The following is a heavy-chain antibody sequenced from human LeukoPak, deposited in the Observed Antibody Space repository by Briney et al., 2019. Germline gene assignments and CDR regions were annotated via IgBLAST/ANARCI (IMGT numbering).Heavy chain of an antibody. J-gene: IGHJ4*02. V-gene: IGHV4-59*08. D-gene: IGHD2-8*01. CDR1: GGSMSTYY. Sequence: PSETLSLTCTVSGGSMSTYYWSWIRQPPGKGLEWIGYINYSGSTNYNPSLKSRVTISVDTSKNQFSLNQSSVTAADTAVYYCARLNGGYWGQGTLVTVSS. CDR3: ARLNGGY. CDR2: INYSGST.